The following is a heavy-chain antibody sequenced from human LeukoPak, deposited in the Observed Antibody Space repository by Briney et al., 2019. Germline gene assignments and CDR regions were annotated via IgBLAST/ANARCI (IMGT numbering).Heavy chain of an antibody. CDR2: ISAYNGNT. Sequence: APLKASCKASGYTFTSYGIRTVRQAPGHGLEWIGWISAYNGNTNYAQKLQRRVTMTTDTSTSTAYMELRSLRSDDTAVYYCARLAAAHGYYFDYWGQGTLVTVSS. CDR3: ARLAAAHGYYFDY. V-gene: IGHV1-18*04. D-gene: IGHD6-13*01. CDR1: GYTFTSYG. J-gene: IGHJ4*02.